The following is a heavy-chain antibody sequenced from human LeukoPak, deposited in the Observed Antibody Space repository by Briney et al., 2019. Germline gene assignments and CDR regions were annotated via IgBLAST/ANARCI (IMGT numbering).Heavy chain of an antibody. CDR2: ISSSSSYI. V-gene: IGHV3-21*01. CDR1: GFTFSSYS. J-gene: IGHJ4*02. Sequence: GGSLRLSCAASGFTFSSYSMNWVRQAPGKGLEWVSSISSSSSYIYYADSVKGRFTISRDNAKNSLYLQMNSLRAEDTAVYYCARDPSPPIVVVVAATLGYWGRGTLVTVSS. CDR3: ARDPSPPIVVVVAATLGY. D-gene: IGHD2-15*01.